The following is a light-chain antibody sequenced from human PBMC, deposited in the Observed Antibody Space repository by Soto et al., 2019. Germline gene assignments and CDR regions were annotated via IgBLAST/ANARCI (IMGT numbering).Light chain of an antibody. V-gene: IGLV2-14*01. CDR1: SSDVGGYNY. CDR3: SSYTSSSTLV. J-gene: IGLJ1*01. CDR2: EVS. Sequence: QSALTTPASVSGSPGQSITISCTGTSSDVGGYNYVSWYQQHPGKAPKLMIYEVSNRPSGVSNRFSGSKSGNTASLTISGLQAEDEADYYCSSYTSSSTLVFGTGTKVTVL.